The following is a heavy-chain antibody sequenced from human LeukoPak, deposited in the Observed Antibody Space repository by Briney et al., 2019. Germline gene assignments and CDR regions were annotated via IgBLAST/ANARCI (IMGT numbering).Heavy chain of an antibody. CDR2: IYYSGST. V-gene: IGHV4-59*01. CDR1: GGSISSYY. J-gene: IGHJ4*02. Sequence: SETLSLTCTVPGGSISSYYWSWIRQPPGKGLEWIGYIYYSGSTNYNPSLKSRVTISVDTSKNQFSLKLSSVTAADTAVYYCARYKSSSSFDYWGQGTLVTVSS. D-gene: IGHD6-6*01. CDR3: ARYKSSSSFDY.